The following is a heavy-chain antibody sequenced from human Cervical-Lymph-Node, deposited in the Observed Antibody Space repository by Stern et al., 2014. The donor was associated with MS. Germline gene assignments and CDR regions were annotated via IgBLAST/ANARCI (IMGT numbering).Heavy chain of an antibody. CDR3: ARQPATPYCTRTSCYVSKGMDV. CDR2: IYPGDSDT. D-gene: IGHD2-2*01. CDR1: GYSFTSYW. J-gene: IGHJ6*02. V-gene: IGHV5-51*01. Sequence: EVQLVESGTEVKKPGESLKISCKASGYSFTSYWIGWVRQMPGKGLEWMGIIYPGDSDTRRPPPFKTQVPISADKPISPAYLLWSGLGPSDTAIYYCARQPATPYCTRTSCYVSKGMDVWGQGTTVTVSS.